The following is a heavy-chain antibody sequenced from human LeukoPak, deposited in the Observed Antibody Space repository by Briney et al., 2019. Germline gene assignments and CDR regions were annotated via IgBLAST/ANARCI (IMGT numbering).Heavy chain of an antibody. J-gene: IGHJ4*02. D-gene: IGHD3-22*01. CDR1: GFTFSSYA. V-gene: IGHV3-23*01. CDR2: ISGSGGST. Sequence: GGSLRLSCAASGFTFSSYAMSWVRQAPGKGLEWVSAISGSGGSTYYADSVKGRFTIPRDNSENTLHLQMSSLRAEDTAVYYCAKFKGHYYYDSSGYCDNWGQGTLVTVSS. CDR3: AKFKGHYYYDSSGYCDN.